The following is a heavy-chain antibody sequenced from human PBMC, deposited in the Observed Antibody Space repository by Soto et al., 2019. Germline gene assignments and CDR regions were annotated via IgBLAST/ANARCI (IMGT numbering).Heavy chain of an antibody. CDR3: AREPGMVLEGMYYYRRMDV. Sequence: SETLSLTCTVSGGSISSYYWSWIRQPPGKGLEWIGYIYYSGSTNYNPSLKSRVTISVDTSKNQVSLNLSSVAAADTAVYYCAREPGMVLEGMYYYRRMDVSFHARAVTV. CDR2: IYYSGST. J-gene: IGHJ6*02. CDR1: GGSISSYY. V-gene: IGHV4-59*01. D-gene: IGHD2-8*01.